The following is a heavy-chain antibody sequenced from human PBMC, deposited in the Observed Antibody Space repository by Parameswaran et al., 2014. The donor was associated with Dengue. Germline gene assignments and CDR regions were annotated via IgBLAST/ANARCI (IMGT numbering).Heavy chain of an antibody. Sequence: ASETLSLTCTVSGGSISSSSYYWGWIRQPPGKGLEWIGSIYYSGSTYYNPSLKSRVTISVDTSKNQFSLKLSSVTAADTAVYYCARHRMVRGVINWFDPWGQGTLVTVSS. V-gene: IGHV4-39*01. D-gene: IGHD3-10*01. CDR1: GGSISSSSYY. CDR2: IYYSGST. J-gene: IGHJ5*02. CDR3: ARHRMVRGVINWFDP.